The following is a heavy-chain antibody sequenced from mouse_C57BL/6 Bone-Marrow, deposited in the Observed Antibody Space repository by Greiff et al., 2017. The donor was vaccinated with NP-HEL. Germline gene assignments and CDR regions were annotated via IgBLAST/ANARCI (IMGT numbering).Heavy chain of an antibody. Sequence: LVESGAELVRPGASVKLSCTASGFNIKDDYMHWVKQRPEQGLEWIGWIDPENGDTEYASKFQGKATITADTSSNTAYLQLSSLTSEDPAVYYCTRRNMVYPPAVLEYWGQGTSDTVSS. D-gene: IGHD1-1*02. J-gene: IGHJ4*01. CDR1: GFNIKDDY. V-gene: IGHV14-4*01. CDR2: IDPENGDT. CDR3: TRRNMVYPPAVLEY.